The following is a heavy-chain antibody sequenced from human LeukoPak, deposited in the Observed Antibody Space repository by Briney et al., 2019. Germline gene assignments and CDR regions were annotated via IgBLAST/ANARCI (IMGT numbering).Heavy chain of an antibody. D-gene: IGHD2-15*01. V-gene: IGHV3-15*01. CDR1: GFTFSNAW. CDR3: TTELLLGYCSGGSCYYDY. Sequence: GGSLRLSCAASGFTFSNAWMSWVRQAPGKGLEWVGRIKSKTDGGTTDYAAPVKGRFTTSRDDSKNTLYLQMNSLKTEDTAVYYCTTELLLGYCSGGSCYYDYWGQGTLVTVSS. J-gene: IGHJ4*02. CDR2: IKSKTDGGTT.